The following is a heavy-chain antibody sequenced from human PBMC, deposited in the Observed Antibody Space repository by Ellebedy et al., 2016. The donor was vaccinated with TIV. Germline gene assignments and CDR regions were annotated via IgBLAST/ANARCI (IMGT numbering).Heavy chain of an antibody. V-gene: IGHV3-66*04. D-gene: IGHD2-15*01. CDR2: IYSGGST. CDR1: GFTVSSNY. CDR3: ARHCSGGSCSHHAFDI. J-gene: IGHJ3*02. Sequence: GESLKISCAASGFTVSSNYMSWVRQAPGKGLEWVSVIYSGGSTYYADSVKGRFTMSRDHSKNTLYLQMNSLRAEDTAVYYCARHCSGGSCSHHAFDIWGQGTMVTVSS.